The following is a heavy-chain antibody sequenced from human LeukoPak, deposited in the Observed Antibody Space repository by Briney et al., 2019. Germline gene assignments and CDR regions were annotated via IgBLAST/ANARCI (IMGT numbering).Heavy chain of an antibody. Sequence: SETLSLTCTASGYSISSGYYWGWIRQPPGKGLEWIGSIYHSGGTYYNPSLKSRVTISVDTSKNQFSLKLSSVTAADTAVYYCARDLRIMIVVVTYNWFDPWGQGTLVTVSS. D-gene: IGHD3-22*01. CDR2: IYHSGGT. J-gene: IGHJ5*02. V-gene: IGHV4-38-2*02. CDR1: GYSISSGYY. CDR3: ARDLRIMIVVVTYNWFDP.